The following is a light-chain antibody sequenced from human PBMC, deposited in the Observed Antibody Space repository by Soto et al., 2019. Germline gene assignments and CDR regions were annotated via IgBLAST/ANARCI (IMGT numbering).Light chain of an antibody. V-gene: IGLV1-40*01. Sequence: QAVVTQPPSVSGAPGQRVTISCTGSSSNIGAGYDVHWYQQLPGTAPKLLIYGNSNRPSGVPDRLSGSKSGTSASLAITGLQAEDEADYYCQSYDSSLSAFYVFGTGTKVTVL. CDR3: QSYDSSLSAFYV. CDR1: SSNIGAGYD. CDR2: GNS. J-gene: IGLJ1*01.